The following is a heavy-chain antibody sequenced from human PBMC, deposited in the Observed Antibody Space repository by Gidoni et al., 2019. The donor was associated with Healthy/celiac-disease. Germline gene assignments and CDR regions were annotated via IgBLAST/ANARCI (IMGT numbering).Heavy chain of an antibody. CDR1: GFTFSSYS. CDR3: AREIIDGTTVVTGRDY. CDR2: ISSSSSYI. V-gene: IGHV3-21*01. J-gene: IGHJ4*02. Sequence: EVQLVESGGGLVKPGGSLRLSCAASGFTFSSYSMNWVRQAPGKGLEWVSSISSSSSYIYYADSVKGRFTISRDNAKNSLYLQMNSLRAEDTAVYYCAREIIDGTTVVTGRDYWGQGTLVTVSS. D-gene: IGHD4-17*01.